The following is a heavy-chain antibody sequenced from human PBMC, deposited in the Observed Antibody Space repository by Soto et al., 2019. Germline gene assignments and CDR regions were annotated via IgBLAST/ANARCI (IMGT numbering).Heavy chain of an antibody. J-gene: IGHJ3*01. CDR1: GFTFSSSS. CDR2: ISSSSSTI. CDR3: ARDGTEGYGLAS. D-gene: IGHD5-12*01. Sequence: LSLTFAASGFTFSSSSMNWVPQAPGKGLEWVSYISSSSSTIYYADSVKGRFTISRDNAKNSLYLQMNSLRAEDTAVYYCARDGTEGYGLASWGQGTMVTVSS. V-gene: IGHV3-48*01.